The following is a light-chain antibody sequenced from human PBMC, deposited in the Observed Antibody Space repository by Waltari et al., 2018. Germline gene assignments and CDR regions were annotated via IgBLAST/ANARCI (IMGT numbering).Light chain of an antibody. CDR2: DVS. CDR1: SSDVGGYNY. Sequence: QSALTQSASVSGSPGQSITISCTGTSSDVGGYNYVSWYQQHPGKAPKLMIYDVSKRPSGVSNRCSGSKSGNTASLTISGLQAEDEADYYCSSYTSSSTLGVFGTGTKVTVL. V-gene: IGLV2-14*01. CDR3: SSYTSSSTLGV. J-gene: IGLJ1*01.